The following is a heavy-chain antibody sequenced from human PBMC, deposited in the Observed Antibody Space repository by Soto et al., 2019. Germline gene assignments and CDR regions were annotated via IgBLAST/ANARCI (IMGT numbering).Heavy chain of an antibody. J-gene: IGHJ5*02. CDR2: ISGSGGST. CDR3: AKDRSVVVPAAMKGWFDP. V-gene: IGHV3-23*01. Sequence: GGSLRLSCAASGFTFSSYAMSWGRQAPGKGLEWVSAISGSGGSTYYADSVKGRFTISRDNSKNTLYLQMNSLRAEDTAVYYCAKDRSVVVPAAMKGWFDPWGQRTLVTVSS. D-gene: IGHD2-2*01. CDR1: GFTFSSYA.